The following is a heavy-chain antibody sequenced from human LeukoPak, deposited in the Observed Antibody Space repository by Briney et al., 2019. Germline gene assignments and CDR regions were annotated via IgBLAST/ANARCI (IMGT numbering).Heavy chain of an antibody. CDR3: ARSPAGDYAHY. V-gene: IGHV1-69*05. CDR2: IIPIFGTA. J-gene: IGHJ4*02. Sequence: SVKVSCKASGGTFSSYAISWVRQAPGQGLEWMGRIIPIFGTANYAQKFQGRVTITTDESTSTAHMELSSLRSEDTAVYYCARSPAGDYAHYWGQGTLVTVSS. CDR1: GGTFSSYA. D-gene: IGHD4-17*01.